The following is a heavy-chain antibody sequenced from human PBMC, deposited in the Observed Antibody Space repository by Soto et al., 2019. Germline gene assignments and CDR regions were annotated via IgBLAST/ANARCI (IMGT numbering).Heavy chain of an antibody. CDR3: TRFLGWLFGYYYNGMDV. CDR1: GFTFGDYA. J-gene: IGHJ6*02. Sequence: GGSLRLSCTASGFTFGDYAMSWFRQAPGKGLEWVGFIRSKADGGTTEYAASVKCRFTISRDDSKSIAYLQMISLKTEDTAVYYCTRFLGWLFGYYYNGMDVWGQGTTVTVSS. V-gene: IGHV3-49*03. D-gene: IGHD3-3*01. CDR2: IRSKADGGTT.